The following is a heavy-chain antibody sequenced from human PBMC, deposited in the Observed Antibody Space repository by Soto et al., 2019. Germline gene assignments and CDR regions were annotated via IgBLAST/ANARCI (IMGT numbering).Heavy chain of an antibody. CDR2: NGGSGIST. J-gene: IGHJ4*02. D-gene: IGHD3-22*01. CDR1: GFMLSNYA. Sequence: AGGSLRLSCVGSGFMLSNYAMSWVRQAPGKGLEWVSANGGSGISTYYAESVKGRFTISRDNSKNTLYLQMNSLRAEDTAIYYCARTRWTSGYWFEYWGQGTLVTVSS. V-gene: IGHV3-23*01. CDR3: ARTRWTSGYWFEY.